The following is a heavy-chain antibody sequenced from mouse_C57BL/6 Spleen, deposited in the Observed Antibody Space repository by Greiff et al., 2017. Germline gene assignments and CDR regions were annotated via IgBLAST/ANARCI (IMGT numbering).Heavy chain of an antibody. J-gene: IGHJ2*01. CDR3: TTVRGYYGSRDY. D-gene: IGHD1-1*01. V-gene: IGHV14-4*01. Sequence: VHVKQSGAELVRPGASVKLSCTASGFNIKDDYMHWVKQRPEQGLEWIGWIDPENGDTEYASKFQGKATITADTSSNTAYLQLSSLTSEDTAVYYCTTVRGYYGSRDYWGQGTTLTVSS. CDR2: IDPENGDT. CDR1: GFNIKDDY.